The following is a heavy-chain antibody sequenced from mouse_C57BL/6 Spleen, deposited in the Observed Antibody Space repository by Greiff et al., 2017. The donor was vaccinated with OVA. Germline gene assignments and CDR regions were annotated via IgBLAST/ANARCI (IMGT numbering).Heavy chain of an antibody. J-gene: IGHJ1*03. CDR1: GFTFSDYY. CDR2: INYDGSST. CDR3: ARTHYYGSSYDWYFDV. D-gene: IGHD1-1*01. Sequence: DVMLVESEGGLVQPGSSMKLSCTASGFTFSDYYMAWVRQVPEKGLEWVANINYDGSSTYYLDSLKSRFIISRDNAKNILYLQMSSLKSEDTATYYCARTHYYGSSYDWYFDVWGTGTTVTVSS. V-gene: IGHV5-16*01.